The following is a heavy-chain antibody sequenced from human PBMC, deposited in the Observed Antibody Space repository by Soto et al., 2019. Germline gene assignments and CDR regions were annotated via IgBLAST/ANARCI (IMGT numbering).Heavy chain of an antibody. CDR2: IWFDGSKK. CDR1: GFTFRSYG. Sequence: QMQLVESGGGVVQPGRSLRLSCAASGFTFRSYGIHWVHQAPGKGLEWVALIWFDGSKKYYVDSVKGRFAVSRDNSKNTLYLQMNSLRVEDTAMYYCARDRLVPYGYGMDVWGQGTTVTVSS. J-gene: IGHJ6*02. CDR3: ARDRLVPYGYGMDV. V-gene: IGHV3-33*01. D-gene: IGHD2-2*01.